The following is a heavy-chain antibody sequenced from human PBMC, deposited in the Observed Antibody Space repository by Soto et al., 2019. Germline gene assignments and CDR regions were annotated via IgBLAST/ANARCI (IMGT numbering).Heavy chain of an antibody. Sequence: GGSLRLSCAASGFTFSSYAMHWVRQAPGKGLEWVAVISYDGSNKDYADSVKGRFTISRDNSKNTLYLQMNSLRAEDTAVYYCAREEAFSGSYYPFDDWGQGTLVTVSS. V-gene: IGHV3-30-3*01. D-gene: IGHD1-26*01. CDR2: ISYDGSNK. J-gene: IGHJ4*02. CDR3: AREEAFSGSYYPFDD. CDR1: GFTFSSYA.